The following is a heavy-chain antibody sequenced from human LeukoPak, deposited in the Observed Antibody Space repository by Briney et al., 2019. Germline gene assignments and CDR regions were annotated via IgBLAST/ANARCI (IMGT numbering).Heavy chain of an antibody. D-gene: IGHD2-2*01. Sequence: PGGSLRLSCAASGFTFDDYAMHWVRQAPGKGLEWVSGISWNSNSIGYADSVKGRFTISRDNAKNSLYLQMNSLRPKDTALYYCAKDYYSSTLGGFDYWGQGTLVTVSS. J-gene: IGHJ4*02. CDR3: AKDYYSSTLGGFDY. CDR1: GFTFDDYA. V-gene: IGHV3-9*01. CDR2: ISWNSNSI.